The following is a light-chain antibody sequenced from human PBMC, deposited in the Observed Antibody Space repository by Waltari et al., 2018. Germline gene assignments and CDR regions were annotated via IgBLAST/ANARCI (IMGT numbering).Light chain of an antibody. CDR3: QQSYSTPYT. J-gene: IGKJ2*01. Sequence: DTQMTHAPSSLSPSVGTTDTITCRASQSISSYLNWYQQKPGKAPKLLIYAASSLQSGVPSRFSGSGSGTDFTRTISSLQPEDFATYYCQQSYSTPYTFGQGTKLEIK. V-gene: IGKV1-39*01. CDR2: AAS. CDR1: QSISSY.